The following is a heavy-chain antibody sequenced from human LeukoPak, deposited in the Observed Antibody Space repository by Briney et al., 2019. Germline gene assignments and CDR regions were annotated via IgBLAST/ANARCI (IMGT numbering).Heavy chain of an antibody. V-gene: IGHV3-48*01. D-gene: IGHD1-1*01. CDR3: ARDGNRDGDMDV. CDR1: GFTFVSYN. J-gene: IGHJ6*03. Sequence: GGSLRLSCAASGFTFVSYNMNWVRQAPGKGLEWVSYISSSSSLIYYAGSVKGRFTVSRDSAKRSLYLQMNSLRAEDTAVYYCARDGNRDGDMDVWGKGTTVTVSS. CDR2: ISSSSSLI.